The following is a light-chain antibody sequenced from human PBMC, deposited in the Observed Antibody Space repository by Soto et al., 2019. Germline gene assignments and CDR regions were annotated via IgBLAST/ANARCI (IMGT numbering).Light chain of an antibody. CDR1: SSDVGRYTY. J-gene: IGLJ1*01. V-gene: IGLV2-14*01. CDR3: TSYTRASTPYV. Sequence: QSVLTQPASVSGSPGQSITISCVGTSSDVGRYTYVSWYQQYPGKAPKLIIYDVYNRPSGVSNRFSGSESGNTASLTISGLQAEDEADYYCTSYTRASTPYVFGSGTKVTVL. CDR2: DVY.